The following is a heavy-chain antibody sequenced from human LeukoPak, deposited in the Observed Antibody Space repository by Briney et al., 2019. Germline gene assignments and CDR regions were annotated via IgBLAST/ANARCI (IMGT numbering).Heavy chain of an antibody. Sequence: ASVKVSCKASDYTFSSYGISWVRQAPGQGLEWMGWISAYNGKTTYAQKFQGRVTMTTDTSTSTAYMELRSLRSDDTAVYYCARDDILSGSWGQGTLVTVPS. CDR1: DYTFSSYG. D-gene: IGHD3-9*01. CDR3: ARDDILSGS. J-gene: IGHJ5*02. CDR2: ISAYNGKT. V-gene: IGHV1-18*01.